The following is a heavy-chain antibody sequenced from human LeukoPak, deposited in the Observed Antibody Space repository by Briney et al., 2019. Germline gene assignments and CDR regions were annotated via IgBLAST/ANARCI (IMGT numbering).Heavy chain of an antibody. CDR2: ISGSGGST. V-gene: IGHV3-23*01. D-gene: IGHD2-15*01. CDR3: AKDPSGYCSGGSCYSGWFDP. CDR1: GFTFSSYA. Sequence: GGSLRLSCAASGFTFSSYAMSWVRQAPGKGLEWVSAISGSGGSTYYADSVKGRFTISRDNSKNTLYPQMNSLRAEDTAVYYCAKDPSGYCSGGSCYSGWFDPWGQGTLVTVSS. J-gene: IGHJ5*02.